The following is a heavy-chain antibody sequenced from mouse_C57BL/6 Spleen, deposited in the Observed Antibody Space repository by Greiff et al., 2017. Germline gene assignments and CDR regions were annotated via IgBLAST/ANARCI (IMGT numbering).Heavy chain of an antibody. V-gene: IGHV1-82*01. D-gene: IGHD1-1*01. Sequence: VQLQQSGPELVKPGASVKISCKASGYAFSSSWMNWVKQRPGKGLEWIGRIYPGDGDTNYNGKFKGKATLTADKSSSTAYMQLSSLTSEDSAVYFCARFITTGVGFDYWGQGTTLTVSS. CDR1: GYAFSSSW. CDR3: ARFITTGVGFDY. J-gene: IGHJ2*01. CDR2: IYPGDGDT.